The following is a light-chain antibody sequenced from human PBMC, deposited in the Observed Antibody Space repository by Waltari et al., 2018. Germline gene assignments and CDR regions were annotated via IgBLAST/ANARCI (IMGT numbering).Light chain of an antibody. Sequence: DIQMTQSPSTLSASVGDRVTITCRASQSINNWLAWYQQKPGKAPKLLIYKASSLERGVPSRFSGRGSGTEFTLTISSLQPDDFATYYCQQYNNYVWTFGQGTKVEIK. CDR1: QSINNW. CDR3: QQYNNYVWT. J-gene: IGKJ1*01. V-gene: IGKV1-5*03. CDR2: KAS.